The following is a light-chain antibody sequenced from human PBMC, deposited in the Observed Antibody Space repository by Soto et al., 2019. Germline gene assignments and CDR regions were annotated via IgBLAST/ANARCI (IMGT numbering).Light chain of an antibody. CDR2: DAS. CDR1: QSVSSY. V-gene: IGKV3-11*01. CDR3: QQRSNWPPLT. Sequence: EIVLTQSPATLSLSPGERATLSCRAGQSVSSYLAWYQQKLGQAPRLLIYDASNRATGIPARFSGSGSGTDFTLTISSLEPEDFAVYYCQQRSNWPPLTFGGGTKVEIK. J-gene: IGKJ4*01.